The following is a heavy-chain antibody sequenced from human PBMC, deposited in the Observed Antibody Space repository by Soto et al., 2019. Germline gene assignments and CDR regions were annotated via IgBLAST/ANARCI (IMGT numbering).Heavy chain of an antibody. CDR2: IYYSGST. Sequence: PSETLSLTCTVSGGSISSYYWSWIRQPPGKGLEWIGYIYYSGSTNYNPSLKSRVTISVDTSKNQFSLKLSSVTAADTAVYYCARTYYYDSSGHLWAFDIWGQGTMVTV. D-gene: IGHD3-22*01. CDR3: ARTYYYDSSGHLWAFDI. J-gene: IGHJ3*02. CDR1: GGSISSYY. V-gene: IGHV4-59*01.